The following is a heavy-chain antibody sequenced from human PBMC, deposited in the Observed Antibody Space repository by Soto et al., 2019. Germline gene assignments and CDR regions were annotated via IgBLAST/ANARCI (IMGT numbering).Heavy chain of an antibody. D-gene: IGHD3-22*01. CDR1: GYTFTSYG. CDR2: ISAYNGNT. V-gene: IGHV1-18*04. Sequence: GASVKVSSKASGYTFTSYGISWVRQAPGQGLEWMGWISAYNGNTNYAQKLQGRVTMTTDTSTSTAYMELRSLRSDDTAVYYCARDLPPPAYYYDSSGPDAFDIWGQGTMVTVS. J-gene: IGHJ3*02. CDR3: ARDLPPPAYYYDSSGPDAFDI.